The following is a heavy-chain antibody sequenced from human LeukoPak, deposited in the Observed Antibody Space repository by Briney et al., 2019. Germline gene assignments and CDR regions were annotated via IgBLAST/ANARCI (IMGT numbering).Heavy chain of an antibody. Sequence: SETLSLTCSVSGYSISSHYCWGWIRQPPGKGLEWIGSVCHSGSSFYNPSLKSRLAISIDTSKNEFSLKLSSLTAADTAVYHCARVDGSPDYWGQGTLVTVSS. D-gene: IGHD2-15*01. CDR3: ARVDGSPDY. CDR1: GYSISSHYC. V-gene: IGHV4-38-2*02. CDR2: VCHSGSS. J-gene: IGHJ4*02.